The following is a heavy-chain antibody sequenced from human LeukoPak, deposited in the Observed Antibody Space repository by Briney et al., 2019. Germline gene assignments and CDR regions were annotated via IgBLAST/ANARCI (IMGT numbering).Heavy chain of an antibody. D-gene: IGHD1-26*01. Sequence: SETLSLXCAVYGGSFSGYYWSWIRQPPGKGLEWIGEINHSGSTNYNPSLKSRVTISVDTSKNQFSLKLSSVTAADTAVYYCARSDSGSYFIAFDIWGQGTMVTVSS. J-gene: IGHJ3*02. CDR2: INHSGST. CDR3: ARSDSGSYFIAFDI. CDR1: GGSFSGYY. V-gene: IGHV4-34*01.